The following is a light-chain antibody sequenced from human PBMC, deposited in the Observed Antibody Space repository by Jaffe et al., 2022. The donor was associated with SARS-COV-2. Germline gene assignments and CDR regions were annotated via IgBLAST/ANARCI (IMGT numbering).Light chain of an antibody. V-gene: IGKV3-15*01. CDR2: GAS. CDR1: QSVRSN. CDR3: QQYNNWPLYT. Sequence: EIVMTQSPATLSVSPGERATLSCRASQSVRSNLAWYQKRPGQAPRLLISGASTRATGIPARFSGSGSGTEFTLTISSLQSEDFAVYYCQQYNNWPLYTFGQGTKLEIK. J-gene: IGKJ2*01.